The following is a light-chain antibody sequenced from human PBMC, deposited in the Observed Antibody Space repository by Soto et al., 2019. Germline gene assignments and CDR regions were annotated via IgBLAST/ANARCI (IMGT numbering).Light chain of an antibody. CDR3: QQFDCWPIT. CDR2: GAS. J-gene: IGKJ5*01. CDR1: QSVTTN. Sequence: EIVLTQSPATLSVSPGERATLSCRASQSVTTNLAWYQQKPGQVPRLLISGASTRATDIPATFSGSGSGTEFTLTISSLQSEDVAVYYCQQFDCWPITFGQGTRLEIK. V-gene: IGKV3-15*01.